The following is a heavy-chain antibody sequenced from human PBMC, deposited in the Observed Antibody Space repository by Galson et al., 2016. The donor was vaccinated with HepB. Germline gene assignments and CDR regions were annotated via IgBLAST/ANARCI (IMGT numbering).Heavy chain of an antibody. CDR3: ARRVYTSGWLDAFDL. V-gene: IGHV5-51*01. CDR2: IYPGDSDT. J-gene: IGHJ3*01. CDR1: GYSFPSYW. Sequence: QSGAEVKKPGESLKISCKGSGYSFPSYWIGWVRQMPGKGLEWMGIIYPGDSDTRYSPSFQGQVTISAAKSISTAYLQWSSLKASDTAMYYCARRVYTSGWLDAFDLWGQGTMVTVSS. D-gene: IGHD6-19*01.